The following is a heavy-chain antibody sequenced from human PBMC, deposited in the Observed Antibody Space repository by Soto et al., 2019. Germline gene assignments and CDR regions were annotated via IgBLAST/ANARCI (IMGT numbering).Heavy chain of an antibody. Sequence: GGSLRLSCEASGFSFSDYYMSWIRQAPGKGLEWVSYISSSSYTNYADSVKGRFTISRDNAKNSLYLQMNSLRAEDTAIYYCARDSNGYDEIVDYWGQGTLVTVSS. D-gene: IGHD5-12*01. CDR2: ISSSSYT. J-gene: IGHJ4*02. CDR1: GFSFSDYY. V-gene: IGHV3-11*05. CDR3: ARDSNGYDEIVDY.